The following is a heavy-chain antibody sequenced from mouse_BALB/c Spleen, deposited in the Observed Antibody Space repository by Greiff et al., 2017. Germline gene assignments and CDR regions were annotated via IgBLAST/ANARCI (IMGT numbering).Heavy chain of an antibody. V-gene: IGHV5-6-3*01. CDR3: ARDQGLRRRPFDY. CDR2: INSNGGST. CDR1: GFTFSSYG. D-gene: IGHD2-4*01. Sequence: EVKVVESGGGLVQPGGSLKLSCAASGFTFSSYGMSWVRQTPDKRLELVATINSNGGSTYYPDSVKGRFTISRDNAKNTLYLLMSSLKSEDTAMYYCARDQGLRRRPFDYWGQGTTLTVSS. J-gene: IGHJ2*01.